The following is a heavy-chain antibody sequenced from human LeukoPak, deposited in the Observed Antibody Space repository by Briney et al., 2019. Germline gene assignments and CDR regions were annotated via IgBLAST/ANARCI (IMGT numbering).Heavy chain of an antibody. CDR2: IYYSGST. D-gene: IGHD3-3*01. V-gene: IGHV4-30-4*08. J-gene: IGHJ4*02. Sequence: SQTLSLTCTVSGGSISSGDYYWSWIRQPPGKGREWIGYIYYSGSTYYNPSLKSRVTISVDTSKNQFSLKLSSVTAADTAVYYCARSLYDFWSGYYPLGYWGQGTLVTVSS. CDR1: GGSISSGDYY. CDR3: ARSLYDFWSGYYPLGY.